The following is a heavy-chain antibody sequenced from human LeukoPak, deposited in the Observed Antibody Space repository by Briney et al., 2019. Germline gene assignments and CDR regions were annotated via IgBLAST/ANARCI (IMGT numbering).Heavy chain of an antibody. CDR1: GGSISSSSYY. CDR3: ARDKQQLANDAFDI. CDR2: IYYSGST. Sequence: SETLSLTRTVSGGSISSSSYYWGWIRQPPGKGLEWIGYIYYSGSTHYNPSLKSRVTISVDTSKNQFSLKLSSVTAADTAVYYCARDKQQLANDAFDIWGQGTMVTVSS. V-gene: IGHV4-31*03. J-gene: IGHJ3*02. D-gene: IGHD6-13*01.